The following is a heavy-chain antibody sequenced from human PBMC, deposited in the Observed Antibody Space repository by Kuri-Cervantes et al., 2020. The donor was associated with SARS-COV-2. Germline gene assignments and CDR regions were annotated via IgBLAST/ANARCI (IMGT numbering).Heavy chain of an antibody. V-gene: IGHV3-21*06. CDR2: IVGPSISYI. CDR1: GFDFSTYS. Sequence: GESLKISCAASGFDFSTYSMNWVRQAPGKGLEWVSSIVGPSISYIYYADSVKGRFPMSRDNAKDSLYLQMNSLRADDTAVYYCARVYYYYGMDVWGQGTTVTVSS. CDR3: ARVYYYYGMDV. J-gene: IGHJ6*02.